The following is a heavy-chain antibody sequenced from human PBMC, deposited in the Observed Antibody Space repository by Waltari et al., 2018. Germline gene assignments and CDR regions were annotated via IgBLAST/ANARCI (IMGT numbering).Heavy chain of an antibody. CDR1: GGTFSSYA. Sequence: QVQLVQSGAEVKKPGSSVKVSCKASGGTFSSYAISWVRQAPGQGLEWMGGIIPIFGTANYAQKFQGRVTITADESTSTAYIELSSLRSEDTAVYYCARDLEYCSSTSCYQPNWFDPWGQGTLVTVSS. V-gene: IGHV1-69*12. J-gene: IGHJ5*02. CDR2: IIPIFGTA. D-gene: IGHD2-2*01. CDR3: ARDLEYCSSTSCYQPNWFDP.